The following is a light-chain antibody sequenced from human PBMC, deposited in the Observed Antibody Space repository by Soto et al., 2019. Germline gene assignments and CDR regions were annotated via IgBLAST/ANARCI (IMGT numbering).Light chain of an antibody. V-gene: IGLV2-14*01. CDR1: SSDVGGYNY. J-gene: IGLJ2*01. CDR3: SSYTSSTTLA. CDR2: EVS. Sequence: QSALTQPASVSGSPGQSITISCTGTSSDVGGYNYVSWYQHHPGKAPKLMIYEVSNRPSGVSDRFSGSKSGNTASLTISGLQAEDEADYYCSSYTSSTTLAFGGGTKLTVL.